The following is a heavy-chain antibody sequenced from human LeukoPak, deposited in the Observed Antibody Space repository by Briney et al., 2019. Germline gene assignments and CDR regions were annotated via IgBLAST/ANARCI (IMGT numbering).Heavy chain of an antibody. V-gene: IGHV3-21*01. CDR1: GFTFSSYS. CDR2: ISSSSSYI. D-gene: IGHD3-9*01. Sequence: GGSLRLSCAASGFTFSSYSVNWVRQAPGKGLEWVSSISSSSSYIYYADSVKSRFTISRDNAKNSLYLQMNSLRAEDTAVYYCARRYFDWSNSNWFDPWGQGTLVTVSS. J-gene: IGHJ5*02. CDR3: ARRYFDWSNSNWFDP.